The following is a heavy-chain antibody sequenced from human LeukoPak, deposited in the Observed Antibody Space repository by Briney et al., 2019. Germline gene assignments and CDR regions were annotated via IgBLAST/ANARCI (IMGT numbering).Heavy chain of an antibody. D-gene: IGHD2-15*01. CDR2: ISRSSSTT. CDR3: ARDGYCSGGSCHPFDY. V-gene: IGHV3-48*01. CDR1: GFTFSIYN. J-gene: IGHJ4*02. Sequence: GGSLRLSCAASGFTFSIYNMNWVRQAPGKGLEWVSFISRSSSTTYYADSVKGRFTISRDNAENSLYLQMNSLRVEDTAVYYCARDGYCSGGSCHPFDYWGQGTLVTVSS.